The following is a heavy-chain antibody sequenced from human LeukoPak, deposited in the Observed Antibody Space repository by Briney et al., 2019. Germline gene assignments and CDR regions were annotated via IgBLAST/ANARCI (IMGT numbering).Heavy chain of an antibody. J-gene: IGHJ4*02. Sequence: ASVKVSCKASGGTFSSYAISWVRQAPGQGLEWMGGIIPIFGTANYAQKFQGRVTITMDESTSTAYMELSSLRSEDTAVYYCARTVCSSTSCYKGVYYFDYWGQGTLVTVSS. V-gene: IGHV1-69*05. D-gene: IGHD2-2*02. CDR2: IIPIFGTA. CDR3: ARTVCSSTSCYKGVYYFDY. CDR1: GGTFSSYA.